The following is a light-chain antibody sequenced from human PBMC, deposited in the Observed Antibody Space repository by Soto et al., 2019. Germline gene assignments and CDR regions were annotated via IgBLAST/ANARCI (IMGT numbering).Light chain of an antibody. V-gene: IGLV2-14*03. CDR2: DVS. CDR3: SSYTSDNTYV. J-gene: IGLJ1*01. CDR1: SSDIGAYNY. Sequence: QSALTQPASVSGSPGQSITISCSGTSSDIGAYNYVSWYQQHPGKAPRVMIYDVSNRPSGVSNRFSGSKSGNTATLTISGLQAEDEADYYCSSYTSDNTYVFAPGTKLTVL.